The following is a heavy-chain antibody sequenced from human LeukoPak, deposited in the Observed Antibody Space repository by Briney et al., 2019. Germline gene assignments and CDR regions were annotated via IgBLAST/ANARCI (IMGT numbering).Heavy chain of an antibody. CDR2: ISYDGSNK. J-gene: IGHJ4*02. CDR3: AKDYDFWSGYRDY. D-gene: IGHD3-3*01. V-gene: IGHV3-30-3*01. Sequence: PGRSLRLSCAASGFTFSSYAMHWVRQAPGKGLEWVAVISYDGSNKYYADSVKGRFTISRDNSKNTLYLQMNSLRAEDTAVYYCAKDYDFWSGYRDYWGQGTLVTVSS. CDR1: GFTFSSYA.